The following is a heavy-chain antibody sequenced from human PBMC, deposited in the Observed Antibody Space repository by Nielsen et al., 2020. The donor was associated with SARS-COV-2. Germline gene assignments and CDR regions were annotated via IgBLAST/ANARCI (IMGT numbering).Heavy chain of an antibody. CDR2: IYPGDSDT. D-gene: IGHD3-22*01. Sequence: GESLKISCKGSGYSFTSYWIGWVRQMPGKGLEWMGIIYPGDSDTRYSPSFQGQVTISADKSISTAYLQWSSLKASDTAMYYCARMYYYDSSGYSNPDFDYWGQGTLVTVSS. J-gene: IGHJ4*02. V-gene: IGHV5-51*01. CDR3: ARMYYYDSSGYSNPDFDY. CDR1: GYSFTSYW.